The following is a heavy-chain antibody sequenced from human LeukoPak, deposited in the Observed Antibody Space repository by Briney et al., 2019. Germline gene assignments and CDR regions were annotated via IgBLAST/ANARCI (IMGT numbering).Heavy chain of an antibody. Sequence: SETLSLTCAVYGGSFSGYYWSWIRQPPGKGLEWIGEINHSGSTNYNPSLKSRVTMSVDTSKNQFSLKLSSVTAADTAVYYCARDRISRGGDWFDPWGQGTLVTVSS. CDR2: INHSGST. CDR1: GGSFSGYY. CDR3: ARDRISRGGDWFDP. J-gene: IGHJ5*02. V-gene: IGHV4-34*01. D-gene: IGHD2-15*01.